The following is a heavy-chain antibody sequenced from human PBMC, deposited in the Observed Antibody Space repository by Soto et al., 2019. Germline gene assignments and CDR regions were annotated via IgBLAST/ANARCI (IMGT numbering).Heavy chain of an antibody. CDR3: AREADGYNYYFDY. D-gene: IGHD5-12*01. V-gene: IGHV3-13*04. CDR2: IGTAGDT. CDR1: GFTFSSYD. Sequence: PGGSLRLSCAASGFTFSSYDMHWVRQATGKGPEWVSAIGTAGDTYYPGSVKGRFTISRENAKNSLYLQMNSLRAGDTAVYYCAREADGYNYYFDYWGQGTLVTVSS. J-gene: IGHJ4*02.